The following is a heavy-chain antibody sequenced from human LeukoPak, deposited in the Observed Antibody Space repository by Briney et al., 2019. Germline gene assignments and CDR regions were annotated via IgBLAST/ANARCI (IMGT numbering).Heavy chain of an antibody. D-gene: IGHD4-17*01. V-gene: IGHV3-7*01. CDR2: IKQDGSEK. CDR1: GFTFSTHS. Sequence: GGSLRLSCAASGFTFSTHSMNWVRQAPGKGLEWVANIKQDGSEKYYVDSVKGRFTISRDNAKNSLYLQMNSLRAEDTAVYYCAREEGLRTREYFQHWGQGTLVTVSS. CDR3: AREEGLRTREYFQH. J-gene: IGHJ1*01.